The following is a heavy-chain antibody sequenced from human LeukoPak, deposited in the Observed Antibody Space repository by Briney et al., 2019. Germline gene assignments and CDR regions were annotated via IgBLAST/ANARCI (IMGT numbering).Heavy chain of an antibody. Sequence: GGSLRLSCAASGFSFDDYAMHWVRQAPGKGLEWVSGISWNSGTLVYADSVKGRFTISRDTAKNSLYLQMNTLKAEDTALYYCAKASGLYYYYSSNYYSNYFHYWGQGTLVTVSS. CDR2: ISWNSGTL. CDR3: AKASGLYYYYSSNYYSNYFHY. CDR1: GFSFDDYA. D-gene: IGHD3-22*01. V-gene: IGHV3-9*01. J-gene: IGHJ4*02.